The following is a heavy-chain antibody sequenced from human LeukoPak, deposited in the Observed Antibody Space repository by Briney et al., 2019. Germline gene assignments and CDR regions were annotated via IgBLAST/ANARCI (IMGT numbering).Heavy chain of an antibody. CDR2: IYSGGST. V-gene: IGHV3-53*01. D-gene: IGHD2-21*01. J-gene: IGHJ4*02. CDR3: ARAVPPVMTFDH. CDR1: GFTVSSNY. Sequence: PGGSLRPSCAASGFTVSSNYMSWVRQAPGKGLEWVSVIYSGGSTYYADSVKGRFTISRDNSKNTLYLQMNSLRAEDTAVYYCARAVPPVMTFDHWGQGTLVTVSS.